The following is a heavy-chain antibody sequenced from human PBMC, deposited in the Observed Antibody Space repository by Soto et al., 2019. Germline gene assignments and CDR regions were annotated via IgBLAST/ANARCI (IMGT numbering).Heavy chain of an antibody. J-gene: IGHJ6*02. CDR2: INHSGST. V-gene: IGHV4-34*01. CDR1: GGSFSGYY. CDR3: ARDRVVPAAYYYYGMDV. Sequence: PSDTLSLTCAVYGGSFSGYYWSWIRQPPGKGLEWIGEINHSGSTNYNPSLKSRVTISVDTSKNQFSLKLSSVTAADTAVYYCARDRVVPAAYYYYGMDVWGQGTTVTVSS. D-gene: IGHD2-2*01.